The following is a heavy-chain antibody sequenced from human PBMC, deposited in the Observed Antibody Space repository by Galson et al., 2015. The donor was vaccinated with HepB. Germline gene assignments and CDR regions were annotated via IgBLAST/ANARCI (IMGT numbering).Heavy chain of an antibody. J-gene: IGHJ4*02. CDR3: IDGDYSDS. Sequence: SLRLSCAASGFTFSDSPIHWVRQASGKGLEWVGRIRDKANNYATKYGESVKGRFTISRDDSKNTAYLQMNSLKTEDTAIYYCIDGDYSDSWGQGTLVTVSS. V-gene: IGHV3-73*01. CDR2: IRDKANNYAT. D-gene: IGHD4-17*01. CDR1: GFTFSDSP.